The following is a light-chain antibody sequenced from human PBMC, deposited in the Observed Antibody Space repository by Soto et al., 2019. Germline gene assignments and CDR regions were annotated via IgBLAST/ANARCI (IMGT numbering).Light chain of an antibody. CDR1: SSDVGGYHY. CDR2: EVS. CDR3: NSYTGSGIV. V-gene: IGLV2-14*01. J-gene: IGLJ1*01. Sequence: QSALTQPASVSGSPGQSITISCTGTSSDVGGYHYVSWYQHHPGKAPKLMIYEVSNRPSGVSYRFSGSKSGNTASLTISGLQAEDEADYYCNSYTGSGIVFGTGTKLTVL.